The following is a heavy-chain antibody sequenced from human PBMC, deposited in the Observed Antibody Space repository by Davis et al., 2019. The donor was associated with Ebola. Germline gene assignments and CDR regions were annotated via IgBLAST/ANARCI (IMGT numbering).Heavy chain of an antibody. CDR2: ISGSGGST. J-gene: IGHJ6*02. Sequence: GESLKISCAASGFTFSDYYMSWVRQAPGKGLEWVSAISGSGGSTYYADSVKGRFTISRDNSKNTLYLQMNSLRAEDTAVYYCARVGSGSYYPDYYYYYGMDVWGQGTTVTVSS. CDR3: ARVGSGSYYPDYYYYYGMDV. D-gene: IGHD3-10*01. V-gene: IGHV3-23*01. CDR1: GFTFSDYY.